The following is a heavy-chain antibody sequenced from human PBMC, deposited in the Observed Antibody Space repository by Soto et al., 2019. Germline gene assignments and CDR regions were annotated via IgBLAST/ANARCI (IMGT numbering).Heavy chain of an antibody. Sequence: GGSLRLSCAASGFTFSSYGMHWVRQAPGKGLEGVAVISYDRSNKYYADSVKGRFTISRDNSKNPLYLQMYSLRAEDTAVYYCAKEGRVLLWFGKLLSYGMDVWGQGTTGTVSS. CDR1: GFTFSSYG. J-gene: IGHJ6*02. CDR2: ISYDRSNK. D-gene: IGHD3-10*01. CDR3: AKEGRVLLWFGKLLSYGMDV. V-gene: IGHV3-30*18.